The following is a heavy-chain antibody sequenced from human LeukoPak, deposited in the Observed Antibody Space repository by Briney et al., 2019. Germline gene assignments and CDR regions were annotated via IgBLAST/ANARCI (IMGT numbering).Heavy chain of an antibody. CDR2: ISHDENNI. D-gene: IGHD3-10*01. J-gene: IGHJ4*02. V-gene: IGHV3-30*18. CDR3: AKGVRTETYYNAFD. Sequence: GGSLRLSCAASGFTFSSYAMHWVRQAPGMGLEWVAVISHDENNIYYADSVKGRFTISRDTSKYTVYLQMSSLRPEDTALYYCAKGVRTETYYNAFDWGQGTLVTVSS. CDR1: GFTFSSYA.